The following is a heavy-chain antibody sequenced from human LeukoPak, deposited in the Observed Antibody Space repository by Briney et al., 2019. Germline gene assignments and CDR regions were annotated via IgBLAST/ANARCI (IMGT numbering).Heavy chain of an antibody. D-gene: IGHD5-18*01. J-gene: IGHJ4*02. CDR1: GYTFTGYY. CDR2: ISPNNGDT. CDR3: AAPGYKYGYVLDH. Sequence: AASVKVSCKASGYTFTGYYMHWVRQAPGQGPEWMGWISPNNGDTRYSQKFQGRVTMTTDTSISTAYMELSGLTSDDTAVYYCAAPGYKYGYVLDHWGQGTLVTVSS. V-gene: IGHV1-2*02.